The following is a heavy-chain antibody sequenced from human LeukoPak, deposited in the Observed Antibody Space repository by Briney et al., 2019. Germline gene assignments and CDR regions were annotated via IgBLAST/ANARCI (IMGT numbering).Heavy chain of an antibody. J-gene: IGHJ4*02. CDR3: ARDDWDR. Sequence: GGSLRLSCAASGFTFSSYAMHWVRQAPGKGLEWVAVISYDGSNKYYADSVKGRFTISRDISKNTLYLQMNSLRAEDTAVYYCARDDWDRWGQGTLVTVSS. V-gene: IGHV3-30-3*01. D-gene: IGHD3-9*01. CDR2: ISYDGSNK. CDR1: GFTFSSYA.